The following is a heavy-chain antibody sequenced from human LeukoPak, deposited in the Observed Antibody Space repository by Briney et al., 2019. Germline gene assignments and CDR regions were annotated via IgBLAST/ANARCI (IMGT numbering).Heavy chain of an antibody. D-gene: IGHD5-18*01. Sequence: SETLSLTCSVSGGSISSYYWSWIRQPPGKGLEWIGYIYDSGSTNYNPSLKSRVTISVDTSKNQFSLKLSSVTAADTAVYYCARLGSGCSYGMGVFDYWGQGTLVTVSS. J-gene: IGHJ4*02. CDR1: GGSISSYY. CDR3: ARLGSGCSYGMGVFDY. V-gene: IGHV4-59*08. CDR2: IYDSGST.